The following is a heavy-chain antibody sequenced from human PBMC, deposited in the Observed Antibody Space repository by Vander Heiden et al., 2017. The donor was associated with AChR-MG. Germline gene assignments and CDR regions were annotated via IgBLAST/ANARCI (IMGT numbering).Heavy chain of an antibody. CDR3: ARDKGSSGWYVRPSDY. CDR1: GFTFRSYA. Sequence: QVQLVESGGGVVQPGRSLRLSCAAPGFTFRSYAMHWVRQAPGKGLEWGAVISEDGSNKYYADSVKGRFTISRDNSKNTLYLQMNSLRAEDTAVYYCARDKGSSGWYVRPSDYWGQGTLVTVSS. CDR2: ISEDGSNK. D-gene: IGHD6-19*01. V-gene: IGHV3-30-3*01. J-gene: IGHJ4*02.